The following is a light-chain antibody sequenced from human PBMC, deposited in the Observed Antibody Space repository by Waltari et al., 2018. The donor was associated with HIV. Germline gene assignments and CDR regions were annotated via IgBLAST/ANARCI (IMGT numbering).Light chain of an antibody. CDR1: TSNIGAGYD. CDR3: QSYDNALSGSL. J-gene: IGLJ2*01. CDR2: GNT. V-gene: IGLV1-40*01. Sequence: QSVLTQPPSVSGAPGQRVTISCTGTTSNIGAGYDVHWYQQLPGPAPQPLVLGNTNRPSGVPDRFSGSKSGTSASLAITGLQAGDEGDYYCQSYDNALSGSLFGGGTKVTVL.